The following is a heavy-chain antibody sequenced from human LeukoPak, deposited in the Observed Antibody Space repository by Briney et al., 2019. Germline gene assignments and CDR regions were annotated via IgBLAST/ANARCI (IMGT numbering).Heavy chain of an antibody. Sequence: GGSLRLSCAASGFTFSNYDMHWVRQATGRGLEWVSSIGTAADTYYPGSVKGRFTISRENAKNSLYPQMNSLRAGDTAVYYCARGPIVGITETKGYFDYWGQGILVTVSS. CDR1: GFTFSNYD. CDR2: IGTAADT. D-gene: IGHD1-7*01. CDR3: ARGPIVGITETKGYFDY. V-gene: IGHV3-13*01. J-gene: IGHJ4*02.